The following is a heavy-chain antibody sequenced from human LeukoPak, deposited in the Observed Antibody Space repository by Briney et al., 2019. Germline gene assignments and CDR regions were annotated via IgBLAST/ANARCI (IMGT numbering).Heavy chain of an antibody. CDR2: INHSGST. J-gene: IGHJ4*02. Sequence: PSETLSLTCAVYGGSFSGYYWSWIRQPPGEGLEWIGEINHSGSTNYNPSLKSRVTISVDTSKNQFSLKLSSVTAADTAVYYCARSLTYYYGSGSYYYWGQGTLVTVSS. CDR3: ARSLTYYYGSGSYYY. V-gene: IGHV4-34*01. D-gene: IGHD3-10*01. CDR1: GGSFSGYY.